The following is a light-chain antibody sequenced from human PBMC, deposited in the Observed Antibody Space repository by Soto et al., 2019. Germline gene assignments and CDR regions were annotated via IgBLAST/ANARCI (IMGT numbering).Light chain of an antibody. J-gene: IGKJ2*01. CDR2: AAS. CDR1: QSISSSY. CDR3: QQYGSSSYT. V-gene: IGKV3-20*01. Sequence: EIVLTQSPGTLSLSPGERATLSCRASQSISSSYLAWYQQKPGQAPRLLIYAASSRATGSPDRVSGSGSRTYFTLTIGGLEPEDSAVYYCQQYGSSSYTCGQGTQLDIK.